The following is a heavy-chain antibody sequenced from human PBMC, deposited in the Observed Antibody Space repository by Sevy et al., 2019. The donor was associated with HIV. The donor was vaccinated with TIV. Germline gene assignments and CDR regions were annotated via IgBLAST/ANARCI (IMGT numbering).Heavy chain of an antibody. Sequence: GGSLRLSCAASGFTFTNFPMHWVRQAPGRGLEWVAIISFNGNHEFYADSVKGRFTISRDNAKNSLYLQMNSLRAEDTAVYYCARAKGSSSLLDYWGQGTLVTVSS. CDR1: GFTFTNFP. V-gene: IGHV3-30-3*01. CDR2: ISFNGNHE. J-gene: IGHJ4*02. CDR3: ARAKGSSSLLDY. D-gene: IGHD6-13*01.